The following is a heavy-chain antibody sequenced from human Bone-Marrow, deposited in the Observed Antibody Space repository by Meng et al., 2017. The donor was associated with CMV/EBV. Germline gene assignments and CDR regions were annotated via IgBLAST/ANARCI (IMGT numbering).Heavy chain of an antibody. Sequence: GGSLRLSCAASGFTFSSYGMHWVRQAPGKGLEWVGRIKSKTDGGTTDYAAPVKGRFTISRDDSKNTLYLQMNSLKTEDTAVYYCTTDWERRSGSYYYFDYWGQGTLVTVSS. D-gene: IGHD1-26*01. J-gene: IGHJ4*02. V-gene: IGHV3-15*01. CDR3: TTDWERRSGSYYYFDY. CDR2: IKSKTDGGTT. CDR1: GFTFSSYG.